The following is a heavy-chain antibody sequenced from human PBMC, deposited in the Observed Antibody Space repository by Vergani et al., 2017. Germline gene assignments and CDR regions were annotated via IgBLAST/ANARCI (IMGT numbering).Heavy chain of an antibody. V-gene: IGHV1-46*01. CDR1: GYTFTSYY. J-gene: IGHJ6*03. CDR2: INPSGGST. CDR3: ARVEALQYKGYYYYYYMDV. Sequence: QVQLVQSGAEVKKPGASVKVSCKASGYTFTSYYMHWVRQAPGQGLEWMGIINPSGGSTSYAQKFQGRVTITADESTSTAYMELSSLRSEDPAVYYCARVEALQYKGYYYYYYMDVWGKGTTVTVSS. D-gene: IGHD4-11*01.